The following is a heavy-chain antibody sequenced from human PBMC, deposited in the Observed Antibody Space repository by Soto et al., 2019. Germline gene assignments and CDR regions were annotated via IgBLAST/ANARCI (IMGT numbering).Heavy chain of an antibody. D-gene: IGHD5-12*01. CDR3: ARDFYEGLRCYGMDV. CDR2: INPFDGSR. J-gene: IGHJ6*02. V-gene: IGHV1-18*01. Sequence: ASVKVSCKTSGYTFSDYGVSWVREAPRQGLEWMGWINPFDGSRMFAQSFQGRVTMTRDTSTSTVYMEVSSLRSEDTAVYYCARDFYEGLRCYGMDVWGQGTTVTVSS. CDR1: GYTFSDYG.